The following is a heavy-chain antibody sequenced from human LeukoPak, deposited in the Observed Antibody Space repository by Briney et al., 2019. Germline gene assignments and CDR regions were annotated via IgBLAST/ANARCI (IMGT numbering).Heavy chain of an antibody. CDR1: GYTFTGYY. CDR2: INPNSGGT. J-gene: IGHJ6*03. Sequence: GASVKVSCKASGYTFTGYYMHWVRQAPGQGLEWMGWINPNSGGTNYAQKFQGRVTMTRDTSISTAYMELSRLRSDDTAVYYCARANGDYVPWPQYILYYYYYYMDVWGKGTTVTVSS. D-gene: IGHD4-17*01. V-gene: IGHV1-2*02. CDR3: ARANGDYVPWPQYILYYYYYYMDV.